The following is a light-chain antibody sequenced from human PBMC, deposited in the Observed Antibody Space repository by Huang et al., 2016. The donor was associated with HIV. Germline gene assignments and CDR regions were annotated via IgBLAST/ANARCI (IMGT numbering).Light chain of an antibody. CDR3: QQTYGPSWT. CDR1: QIVSNY. Sequence: DIQMTQSPSSLSASVGDRVTITCQASQIVSNYVNWYQHKPGIAPKLLIYAASSLQSGVPSRFSGSGSGTDFTLTISSLQPEDFATYFCQQTYGPSWTFGQGTKVEVK. V-gene: IGKV1-39*01. CDR2: AAS. J-gene: IGKJ1*01.